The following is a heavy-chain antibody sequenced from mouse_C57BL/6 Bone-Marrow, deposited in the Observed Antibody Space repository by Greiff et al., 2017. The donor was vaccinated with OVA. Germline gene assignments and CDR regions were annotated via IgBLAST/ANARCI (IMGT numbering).Heavy chain of an antibody. CDR2: IHPNSGGT. Sequence: QVQLQQPGAELVKPGASVKVSCKASGYTFTSYWMHWVKQRPGQGLEWIGRIHPNSGGTKYNEKFKSKATLTVDKPSSTAYMQLSSLTSEDSAVYYCARWGYGYYFDYWGQGTTLTVSS. CDR3: ARWGYGYYFDY. J-gene: IGHJ2*01. V-gene: IGHV1-72*01. CDR1: GYTFTSYW. D-gene: IGHD2-10*02.